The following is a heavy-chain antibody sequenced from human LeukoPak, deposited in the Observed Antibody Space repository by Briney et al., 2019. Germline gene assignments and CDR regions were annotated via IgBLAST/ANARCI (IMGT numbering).Heavy chain of an antibody. V-gene: IGHV3-30*04. CDR1: GFTFSSYA. Sequence: PGRSLRLSCAASGFTFSSYAMHWVRQAPGKGLEWVAVISYDGSNKYYADSVKGRFTISRDNSKKTLYLQMNSLRAEDTAVYYCAKVGLPVTTILDYFDYWGQGTLVTVSS. CDR3: AKVGLPVTTILDYFDY. CDR2: ISYDGSNK. D-gene: IGHD4-11*01. J-gene: IGHJ4*02.